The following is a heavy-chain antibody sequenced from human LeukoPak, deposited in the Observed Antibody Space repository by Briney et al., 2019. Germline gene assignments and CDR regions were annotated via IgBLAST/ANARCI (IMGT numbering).Heavy chain of an antibody. V-gene: IGHV3-30-3*01. Sequence: PGGSLRLSCAVSGFTFSSYAMHWVRQAPGKGLEWVAVISYDGSNKYYADSVKGRFTISRDNSKNTLYLQMNSLRAEDTAVYYCARGVFAYGSSWYLYYFDYWGQGTLVTVSS. J-gene: IGHJ4*02. D-gene: IGHD6-13*01. CDR1: GFTFSSYA. CDR3: ARGVFAYGSSWYLYYFDY. CDR2: ISYDGSNK.